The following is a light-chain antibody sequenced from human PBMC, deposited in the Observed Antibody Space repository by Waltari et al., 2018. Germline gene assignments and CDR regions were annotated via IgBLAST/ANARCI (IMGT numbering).Light chain of an antibody. CDR2: LEPRGTY. J-gene: IGLJ3*02. CDR3: ETWDTHTRV. V-gene: IGLV4-60*03. CDR1: SGHRTYI. Sequence: QPVLTHSSSASASLGSWVNLTCTLSSGHRTYIVAWHQQQPGKAPRFLMNLEPRGTYSRGGGVPDRFSGSSSGTDRYLTISDLQSEDEADYYCETWDTHTRVFGGGTKLTVL.